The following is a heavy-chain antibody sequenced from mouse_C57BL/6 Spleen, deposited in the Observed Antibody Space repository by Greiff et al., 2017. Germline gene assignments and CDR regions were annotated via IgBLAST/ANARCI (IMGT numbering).Heavy chain of an antibody. CDR3: ARGRLSNGFAY. Sequence: QVQLQQPGAELVRPGSSVKLSCKASGYTFTSYWMHWVKQRPIQGLEWIGNIDPSDSETHYNQKFKDKATLTVDKSSSTAYMQLSSLTSEDSAVYYCARGRLSNGFAYWGQGTLVTVSA. J-gene: IGHJ3*01. CDR1: GYTFTSYW. D-gene: IGHD2-5*01. V-gene: IGHV1-52*01. CDR2: IDPSDSET.